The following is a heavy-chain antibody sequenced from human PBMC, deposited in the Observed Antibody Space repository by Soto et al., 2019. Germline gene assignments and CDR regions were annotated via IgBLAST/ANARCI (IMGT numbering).Heavy chain of an antibody. CDR2: MYYSVSD. CDR3: ARRRDPDGAYFDS. D-gene: IGHD4-17*01. V-gene: IGHV4-39*01. J-gene: IGHJ4*02. Sequence: PSETLSLTCTVSGGSISSTDYYWGWIRLPPGKGLEWIATMYYSVSDYYNPSLKGRVTLSVDTSENQSSLKMNSVTAADTAVYYCARRRDPDGAYFDSWGQGTPVTVSS. CDR1: GGSISSTDYY.